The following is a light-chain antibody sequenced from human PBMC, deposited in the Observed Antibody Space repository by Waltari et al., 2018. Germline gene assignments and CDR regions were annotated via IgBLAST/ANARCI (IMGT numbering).Light chain of an antibody. CDR2: AAS. CDR1: RGIGIF. CDR3: QRYDETPLT. Sequence: DVQMTQFPSSLSASVGDSVSITCRASRGIGIFLAWYQQKPGQVPKLVIYAASTLQAGVPSRFSGSGSGTTFTLTISSLQPEDVATYYCQRYDETPLTFGGGTKVEI. V-gene: IGKV1-27*01. J-gene: IGKJ4*01.